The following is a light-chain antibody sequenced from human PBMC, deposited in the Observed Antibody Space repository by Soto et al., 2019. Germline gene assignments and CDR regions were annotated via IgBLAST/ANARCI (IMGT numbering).Light chain of an antibody. CDR2: SNN. V-gene: IGLV1-44*01. J-gene: IGLJ1*01. CDR1: SSNIGSNT. Sequence: QSVLTQPPSASGTPGQSVTISCSGSSSNIGSNTVNWYQQLPGTAPKLLIYSNNQRPSGVPDRFSGSKSGTSASLAISGLESEDEAYYYCAAWDDRLNGPPYVLGTGTKV. CDR3: AAWDDRLNGPPYV.